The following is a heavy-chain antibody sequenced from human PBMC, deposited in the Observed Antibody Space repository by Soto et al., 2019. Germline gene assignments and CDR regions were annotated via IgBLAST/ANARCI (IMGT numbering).Heavy chain of an antibody. J-gene: IGHJ4*01. Sequence: LSLTCAVNGGSFNDYYWSWIRQPPGKGLEWIGEINHSGNTNYNPSLKSRVTISVDTSKNQFSLKLTSVTAADTAVHYCARGLRAYYDNSGYPYVTTTCFNYWGHGALVTVSS. CDR1: GGSFNDYY. CDR3: ARGLRAYYDNSGYPYVTTTCFNY. CDR2: INHSGNT. V-gene: IGHV4-34*01. D-gene: IGHD3-22*01.